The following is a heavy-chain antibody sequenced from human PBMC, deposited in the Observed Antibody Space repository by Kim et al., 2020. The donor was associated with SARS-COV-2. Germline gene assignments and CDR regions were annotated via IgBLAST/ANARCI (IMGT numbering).Heavy chain of an antibody. Sequence: RSRVTISVETSKNQFSLKLSSVTAADTAVYYCARHGDGPASYYYYYGMDVWGQGTTVTVSS. V-gene: IGHV4-59*08. CDR3: ARHGDGPASYYYYYGMDV. J-gene: IGHJ6*02.